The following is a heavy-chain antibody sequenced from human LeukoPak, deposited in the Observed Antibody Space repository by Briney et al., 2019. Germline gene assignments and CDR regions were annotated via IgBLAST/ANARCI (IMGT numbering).Heavy chain of an antibody. CDR2: ISAYNGNT. D-gene: IGHD6-13*01. CDR1: GGTFSSYA. Sequence: GSSVKVPCKASGGTFSSYAISWVRQAPGQGLEWMGWISAYNGNTNYAQKLQGRVTMTTDTSTSTAYMELRSLRSDDTAVYYCASSSLYATGWFDPWGQGTLVTVSS. J-gene: IGHJ5*02. CDR3: ASSSLYATGWFDP. V-gene: IGHV1-18*01.